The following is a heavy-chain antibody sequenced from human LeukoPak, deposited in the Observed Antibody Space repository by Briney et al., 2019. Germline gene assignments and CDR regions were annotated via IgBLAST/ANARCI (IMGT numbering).Heavy chain of an antibody. D-gene: IGHD6-19*01. Sequence: GASVKVSCKASGYTFTGYYMHWVRQAPGQGLEWMGRINPNSGGTNYAQKFQGWVTMTRDTSISTAYMELSRLRSDDTAVYYCARGSGSGWYGDNWFDPWGQGTLVTVSS. V-gene: IGHV1-2*04. CDR3: ARGSGSGWYGDNWFDP. J-gene: IGHJ5*02. CDR1: GYTFTGYY. CDR2: INPNSGGT.